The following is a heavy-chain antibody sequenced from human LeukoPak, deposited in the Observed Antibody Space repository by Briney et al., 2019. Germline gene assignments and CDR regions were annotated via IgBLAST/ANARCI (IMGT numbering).Heavy chain of an antibody. J-gene: IGHJ2*01. Sequence: SGTLSLTCTVSGGSTSSYYWSWIRQPPGKGLEWIGYIYYSGSTNYNPSLKSRVTISVDTSKNQFSLRLSSVTAADTAVYYCARGGYYDSSGYYNWYLDLWGRGTLVTVSS. D-gene: IGHD3-22*01. CDR1: GGSTSSYY. CDR3: ARGGYYDSSGYYNWYLDL. V-gene: IGHV4-59*01. CDR2: IYYSGST.